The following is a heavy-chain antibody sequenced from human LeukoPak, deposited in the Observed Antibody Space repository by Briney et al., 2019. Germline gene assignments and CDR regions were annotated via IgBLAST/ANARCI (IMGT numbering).Heavy chain of an antibody. J-gene: IGHJ4*01. CDR1: GFTFSSFG. CDR3: AKDRVLPRFGEFDH. V-gene: IGHV3-30*18. Sequence: GRSLRLSCAASGFTFSSFGMHWVRQAPGKGLEWVAHISYDGSNKYYADSLKGRFPLPRDNLKSALLLQANSLRAEDTAVYYCAKDRVLPRFGEFDHWGHGTLVTVSS. D-gene: IGHD3-10*01. CDR2: ISYDGSNK.